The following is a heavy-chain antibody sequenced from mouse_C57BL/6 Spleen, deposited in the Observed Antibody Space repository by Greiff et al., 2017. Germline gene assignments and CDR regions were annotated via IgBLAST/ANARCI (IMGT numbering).Heavy chain of an antibody. V-gene: IGHV7-3*01. J-gene: IGHJ4*01. Sequence: EVMLVESGGGLVQPGGSLSLSCAASGFTFTDYYMSWVRHPPGKALEWLGFIRNKANGYTTEYSASVKGRFTISRDNSQSILYLQMHALRAEDSATYYCASFIYDGYHEDAMDYWGQGTSVTVSS. CDR2: IRNKANGYTT. CDR1: GFTFTDYY. CDR3: ASFIYDGYHEDAMDY. D-gene: IGHD2-3*01.